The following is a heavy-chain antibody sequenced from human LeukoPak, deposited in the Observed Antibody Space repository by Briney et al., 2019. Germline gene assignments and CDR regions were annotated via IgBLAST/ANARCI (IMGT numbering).Heavy chain of an antibody. Sequence: GGSLRLSCEASGFTLSTYWMNWVRQVPRKGLDWVANINPDGSGKRYVDSVKGRFTIARDNADNSLSLQMNSLRAEDTAVYYCASWGAGGNSWGQGTLVTVSS. V-gene: IGHV3-7*01. D-gene: IGHD3-16*01. J-gene: IGHJ4*02. CDR2: INPDGSGK. CDR3: ASWGAGGNS. CDR1: GFTLSTYW.